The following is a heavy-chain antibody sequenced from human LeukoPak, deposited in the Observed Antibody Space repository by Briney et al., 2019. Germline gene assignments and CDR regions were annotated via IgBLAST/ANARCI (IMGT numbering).Heavy chain of an antibody. Sequence: GGSLRLSCAASGFTFDDYAMHWVRQAPGKGLEWVSGISWNSGGIGYADSVKGRFTISRDNAKNSLYLQMNSLRAEDTALYYCAKDSSGWLYYFDYWGQGTLVTVSS. CDR1: GFTFDDYA. V-gene: IGHV3-9*01. D-gene: IGHD6-19*01. J-gene: IGHJ4*02. CDR2: ISWNSGGI. CDR3: AKDSSGWLYYFDY.